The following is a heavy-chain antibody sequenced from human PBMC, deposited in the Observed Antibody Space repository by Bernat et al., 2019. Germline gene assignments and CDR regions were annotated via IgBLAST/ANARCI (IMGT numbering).Heavy chain of an antibody. CDR1: GGTFSSYT. CDR3: ARGGYRSSWEGMDV. CDR2: IIPILGIA. J-gene: IGHJ6*02. D-gene: IGHD6-13*01. Sequence: QVQLVQSGAEVKKPGSSVKVSCKASGGTFSSYTISWVRQAPGQGLEWMGRIIPILGIANYAQKFQGRVTITADKSTSTDYMELSRLRSEDTAVYYCARGGYRSSWEGMDVWGQGTTVTVSS. V-gene: IGHV1-69*02.